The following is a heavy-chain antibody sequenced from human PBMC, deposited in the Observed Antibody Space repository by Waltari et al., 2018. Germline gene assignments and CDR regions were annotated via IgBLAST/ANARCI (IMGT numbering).Heavy chain of an antibody. V-gene: IGHV3-9*01. CDR1: GFTFDDYA. D-gene: IGHD1-20*01. J-gene: IGHJ4*02. Sequence: EVQLVESGGGLVQPGRSLRLSCAASGFTFDDYAMHWVRQAPGKGLEWVSGISWNSGSIGYAESVKGRFTISRDNAKNSLYLKMNSLGAEDTAVYYCGITGNLGYWGQGTLVTVSS. CDR2: ISWNSGSI. CDR3: GITGNLGY.